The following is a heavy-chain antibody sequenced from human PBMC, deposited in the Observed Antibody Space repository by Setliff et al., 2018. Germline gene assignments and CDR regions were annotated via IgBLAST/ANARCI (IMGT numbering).Heavy chain of an antibody. J-gene: IGHJ6*03. V-gene: IGHV1-69*13. CDR2: IIPIFDRT. CDR1: GGPFRSYA. CDR3: ARSVGGLWEIPRAYYYHMDV. Sequence: SVKVSCKISGGPFRSYAINWVRQAPGQGLEWMGGIIPIFDRTNYAQKFQGRLTISADESTTTAYMDLTSLRSEDTAVYYCARSVGGLWEIPRAYYYHMDVWGNGTMVTVSS. D-gene: IGHD1-26*01.